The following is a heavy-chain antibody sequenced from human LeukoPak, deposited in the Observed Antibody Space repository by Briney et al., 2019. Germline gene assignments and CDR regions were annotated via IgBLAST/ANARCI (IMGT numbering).Heavy chain of an antibody. J-gene: IGHJ4*02. D-gene: IGHD3-22*01. Sequence: ASVKVSCKASGYTFTGYHMHWVRQAPGKGLEWMGGFDPEDGETIYAQKFQGRVTMTEDTSTDTAYMELSSLRSEDTAVYYCATDYDSSGYPDYWGQGTLVTVSS. CDR2: FDPEDGET. CDR1: GYTFTGYH. CDR3: ATDYDSSGYPDY. V-gene: IGHV1-24*01.